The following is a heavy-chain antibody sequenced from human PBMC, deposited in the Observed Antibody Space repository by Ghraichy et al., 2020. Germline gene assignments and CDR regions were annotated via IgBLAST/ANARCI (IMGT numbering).Heavy chain of an antibody. V-gene: IGHV4-59*01. D-gene: IGHD4-17*01. CDR1: GGSISSYY. J-gene: IGHJ4*02. CDR2: IYYSGST. CDR3: ASHDYGALPGY. Sequence: SETLSLTCTVSGGSISSYYWSWIRQPPGKGLEWIGYIYYSGSTNYNPSLKSRVTISVDTSKNQFSLKLSSVTAADTTVYYCASHDYGALPGYWGQGTLVTVSS.